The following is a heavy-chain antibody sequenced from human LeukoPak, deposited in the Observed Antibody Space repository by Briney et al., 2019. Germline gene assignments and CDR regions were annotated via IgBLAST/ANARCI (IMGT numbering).Heavy chain of an antibody. Sequence: ASVKVSCKASGYTFTSYYMHWVRQAPGQGLEWMGIINPSGGSTSYAQKFQGRVTMTRDTSTSTVYMELSSLRSEDTAVYYCARESGALRFLEWLYTKPYNWFDPWGEGTLLTVSS. D-gene: IGHD3-3*01. V-gene: IGHV1-46*01. CDR1: GYTFTSYY. CDR3: ARESGALRFLEWLYTKPYNWFDP. CDR2: INPSGGST. J-gene: IGHJ5*02.